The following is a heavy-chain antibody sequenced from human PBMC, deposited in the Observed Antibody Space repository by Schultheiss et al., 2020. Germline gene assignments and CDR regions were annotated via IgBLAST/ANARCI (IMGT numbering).Heavy chain of an antibody. V-gene: IGHV4-59*08. J-gene: IGHJ2*01. CDR1: GGSFSTYY. CDR2: IYSSGST. Sequence: SETLSLTCSVSGGSFSTYYWSWIRQPPGKGLEWIGSIYSSGSTNYNPSLQSRVTILVDTSKNQFSLNLNSVTAADTAVYYCASGADDGDYYWYFDLWGRGTLVTVSS. CDR3: ASGADDGDYYWYFDL. D-gene: IGHD4-17*01.